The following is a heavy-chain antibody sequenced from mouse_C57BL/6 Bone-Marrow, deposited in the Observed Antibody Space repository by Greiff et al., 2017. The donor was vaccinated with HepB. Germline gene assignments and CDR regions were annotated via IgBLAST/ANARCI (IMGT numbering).Heavy chain of an antibody. D-gene: IGHD1-1*01. CDR3: ARYYGSSRQYYFDY. J-gene: IGHJ2*01. Sequence: EVQLVESGPELVKPGASVKIPCKASGYTFTDYNMDWVKQSHGKSLEWIGDINPNNGGTIYNQKFKGKATLTVDKSSSTAYMELRSLTSEDTAVYYCARYYGSSRQYYFDYWGQGTTLTVSS. CDR1: GYTFTDYN. CDR2: INPNNGGT. V-gene: IGHV1-18*01.